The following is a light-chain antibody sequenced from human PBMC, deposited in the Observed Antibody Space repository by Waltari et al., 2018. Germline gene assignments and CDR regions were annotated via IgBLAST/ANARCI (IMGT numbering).Light chain of an antibody. CDR1: SSYVGTYNY. CDR2: DVS. CDR3: SSYTISNTRL. J-gene: IGLJ2*01. V-gene: IGLV2-14*03. Sequence: QSALTQPASVSGSPGQSITISCTGTSSYVGTYNYVPWYQQHPGRAPQLMIYDVSNRPSGVSNRFSGSKSGNTASLTISGLQAEDEADYYCSSYTISNTRLFGGGTKLTVL.